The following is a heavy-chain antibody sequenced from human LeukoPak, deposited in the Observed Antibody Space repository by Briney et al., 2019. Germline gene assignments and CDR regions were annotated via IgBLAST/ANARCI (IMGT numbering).Heavy chain of an antibody. CDR3: ARKVVPATRSWFDP. J-gene: IGHJ5*02. V-gene: IGHV1-69*06. CDR1: GGTFSSYA. D-gene: IGHD2-2*01. CDR2: IIPIFGTA. Sequence: SVKVSCKASGGTFSSYAISWVRQAPGQGLEWMGGIIPIFGTANYAQKFQGRVTITADKSTSTAYMELRSLRSDDTAVYYCARKVVPATRSWFDPWGQGTLVTVSS.